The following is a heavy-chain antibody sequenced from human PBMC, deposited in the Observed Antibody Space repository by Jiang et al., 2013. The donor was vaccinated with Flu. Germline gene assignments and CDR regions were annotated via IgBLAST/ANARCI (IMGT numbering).Heavy chain of an antibody. CDR2: ISAGGRT. CDR3: TKARGSGTDYSLPTAN. Sequence: GLVKPGGSLRLSCAASGFTFSIFALSWVRQAPGKGLEWVSVISAGGRTYYADSVRGRFTISRDNSKNTLYLEIDTLRADDTAMYYCTKARGSGTDYSLPTANWGQGTLVTVSS. J-gene: IGHJ4*02. V-gene: IGHV3-23*01. CDR1: GFTFSIFA. D-gene: IGHD3-10*01.